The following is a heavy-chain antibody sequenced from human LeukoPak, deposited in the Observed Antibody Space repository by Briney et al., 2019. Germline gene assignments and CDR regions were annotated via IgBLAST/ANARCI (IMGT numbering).Heavy chain of an antibody. CDR3: ARGKEQQLVLDWFDP. Sequence: GGSLRLSRAASGFTFSSYSMNWVRQAPGKGLEWVSSISSSSSYIYYADSVKGRFTISRDNAKNSLYLQMNSLRAEDTAVYYCARGKEQQLVLDWFDPWGQGTLVTVSS. D-gene: IGHD6-13*01. V-gene: IGHV3-21*01. CDR2: ISSSSSYI. CDR1: GFTFSSYS. J-gene: IGHJ5*02.